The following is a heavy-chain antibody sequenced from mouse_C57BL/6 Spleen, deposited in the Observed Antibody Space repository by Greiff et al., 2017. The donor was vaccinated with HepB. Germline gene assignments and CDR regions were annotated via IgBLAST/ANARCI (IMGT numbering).Heavy chain of an antibody. CDR1: GYTFTDYE. J-gene: IGHJ2*01. CDR2: IDPETGGT. D-gene: IGHD1-1*01. Sequence: VQLQQSGAELVRPGASVTLSCKASGYTFTDYEMHWVKQTPVHGLEWIGAIDPETGGTAYNQKFKGKAILTADKSSSTAYIELRSLTSEDSAVYYCTRGTTVDYWGQGTTLTVSS. CDR3: TRGTTVDY. V-gene: IGHV1-15*01.